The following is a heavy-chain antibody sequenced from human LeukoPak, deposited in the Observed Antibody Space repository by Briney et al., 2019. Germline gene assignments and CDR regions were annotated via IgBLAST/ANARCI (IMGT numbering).Heavy chain of an antibody. CDR2: ISGSGGST. J-gene: IGHJ6*02. CDR3: AKVASSSWYLYYYYGMDV. D-gene: IGHD6-13*01. Sequence: GASLRLSCAASGFTFSGYAMSWVRQAPGKGLEWVSAISGSGGSTYYADSVKGRFTISRDNSKNTLYLQMNSLRAEDTAVYNCAKVASSSWYLYYYYGMDVWGQGTTVTVSS. V-gene: IGHV3-23*01. CDR1: GFTFSGYA.